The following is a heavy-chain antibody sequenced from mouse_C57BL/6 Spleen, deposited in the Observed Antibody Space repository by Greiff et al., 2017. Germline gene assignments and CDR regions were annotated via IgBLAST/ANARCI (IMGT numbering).Heavy chain of an antibody. V-gene: IGHV1-64*01. Sequence: QVQLQQPGAELVKPGASVTLSCKASGYTFTSYWMHWVKPRPGQGLEWIGMIHPNSGSTNYNEKFKSKATLTVDKSSSTAYMQLSSLTSEDSAVYYCARRGYYGSSFSMDYWGQGTSVTVSS. D-gene: IGHD1-1*01. CDR3: ARRGYYGSSFSMDY. CDR2: IHPNSGST. J-gene: IGHJ4*01. CDR1: GYTFTSYW.